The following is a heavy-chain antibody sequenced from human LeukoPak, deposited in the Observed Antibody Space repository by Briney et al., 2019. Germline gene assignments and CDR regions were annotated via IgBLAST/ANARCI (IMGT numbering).Heavy chain of an antibody. CDR1: GGTFSSYA. CDR2: IIPIFGTA. CDR3: ARAYKWNNSYYYYMDV. J-gene: IGHJ6*03. V-gene: IGHV1-69*05. Sequence: SVKVSCKASGGTFSSYAISWVRQAPGQGLEWMGRIIPIFGTANYAQKFQGRVTITTDESTSTAYMELSSLRSEDTAVYYCARAYKWNNSYYYYMDVWGKGTTVTVSS. D-gene: IGHD1/OR15-1a*01.